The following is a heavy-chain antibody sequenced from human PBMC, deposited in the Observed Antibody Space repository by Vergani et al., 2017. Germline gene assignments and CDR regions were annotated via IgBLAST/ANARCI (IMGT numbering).Heavy chain of an antibody. CDR2: IRYDGSNK. V-gene: IGHV3-30*02. Sequence: QVQLVESGGGVVQPGGSLSFSCAAPGFTFSSYGMHWVRQAPGKGLAWVAFIRYDGSNKYYADSVKGRFTISRDNSKNTLYLQMNSLRAEDTAVYYCAKDGPSSGWYLRKDYYYYGMDVWGQGTTVTVSS. J-gene: IGHJ6*02. CDR3: AKDGPSSGWYLRKDYYYYGMDV. CDR1: GFTFSSYG. D-gene: IGHD6-19*01.